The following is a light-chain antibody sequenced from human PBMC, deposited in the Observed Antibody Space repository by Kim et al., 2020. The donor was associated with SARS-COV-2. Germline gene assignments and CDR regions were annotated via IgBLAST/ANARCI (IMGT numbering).Light chain of an antibody. CDR1: QSISTY. CDR3: QQSYSTPYT. Sequence: DIQMTQSPSSLSASVADRVTITCRASQSISTYLNWYQQKPGTAPKLLIYAASSLHSGVPSRFSGSRSGTVFTLTISSLQPEDFATYYCQQSYSTPYTFGQGTKLEI. V-gene: IGKV1-39*01. CDR2: AAS. J-gene: IGKJ2*01.